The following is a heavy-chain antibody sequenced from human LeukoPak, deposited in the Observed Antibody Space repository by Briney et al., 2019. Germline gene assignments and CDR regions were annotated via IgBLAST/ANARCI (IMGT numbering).Heavy chain of an antibody. CDR1: GFTFSIHW. CDR3: ARDMVRGAAEIDY. D-gene: IGHD3-10*01. Sequence: GGSLRLSCAASGFTFSIHWMSWVRQAPGKGLEWVGNIKQDGSEEYYVDSVKGRFTISRDNAKNSLYLQMNSLRGEDTAVYYCARDMVRGAAEIDYWGQGTLVTVSS. V-gene: IGHV3-7*05. J-gene: IGHJ4*02. CDR2: IKQDGSEE.